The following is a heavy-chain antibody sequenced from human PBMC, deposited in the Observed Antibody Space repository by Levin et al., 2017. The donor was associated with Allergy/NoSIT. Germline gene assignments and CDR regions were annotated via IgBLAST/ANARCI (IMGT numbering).Heavy chain of an antibody. V-gene: IGHV4-34*01. D-gene: IGHD5-18*01. J-gene: IGHJ4*02. CDR1: GGSFSGYH. CDR3: ARGRLGYSYDY. Sequence: SETLSLTCAVYGGSFSGYHWSWIRQPPGKELEWIGEINHSGSTNYSPSLKSRVTISVDTSKNQFSLKLSSVTAADTAVYYCARGRLGYSYDYWGQGTLVTVSS. CDR2: INHSGST.